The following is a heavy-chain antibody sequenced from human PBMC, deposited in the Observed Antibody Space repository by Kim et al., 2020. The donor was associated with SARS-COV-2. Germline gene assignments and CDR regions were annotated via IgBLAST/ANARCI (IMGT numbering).Heavy chain of an antibody. Sequence: THYAESVEGRFTVSGDNSRNTMYRQMDSLRAEDTALYYCEKMNWHEANSCWGQGTQVTVSS. CDR2: T. J-gene: IGHJ4*02. CDR3: EKMNWHEANSC. D-gene: IGHD1-1*01. V-gene: IGHV3-23*01.